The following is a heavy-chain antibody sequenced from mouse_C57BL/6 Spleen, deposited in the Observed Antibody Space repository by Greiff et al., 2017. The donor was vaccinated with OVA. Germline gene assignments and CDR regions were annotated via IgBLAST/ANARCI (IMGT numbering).Heavy chain of an antibody. CDR2: IDPSDSEP. Sequence: VQLHQPGAELVRPGSSVTLSCKASGYTFTSYWMHWVKQRPIQGLEWIGIIDPSDSEPHYNQKFKDKATLTVDKSSSTAYMQLSSLTSEDSAVYYCARDYGSSSPYYFDYWGQGTTLTVSS. J-gene: IGHJ2*01. D-gene: IGHD1-1*01. CDR1: GYTFTSYW. V-gene: IGHV1-52*01. CDR3: ARDYGSSSPYYFDY.